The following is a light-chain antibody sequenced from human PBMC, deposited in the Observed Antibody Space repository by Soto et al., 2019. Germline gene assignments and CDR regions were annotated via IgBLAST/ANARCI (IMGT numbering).Light chain of an antibody. Sequence: QSALTQPASVSGSPGQSITISCAGTSSDIGAYKYVSWYQQHPGKAPTLVIYAVSKRPSGVSNRFSGSKSGNTASLTISGLQAEDEADYYCSSYTSYSPYVFGTGTKLTVL. V-gene: IGLV2-14*01. J-gene: IGLJ1*01. CDR1: SSDIGAYKY. CDR2: AVS. CDR3: SSYTSYSPYV.